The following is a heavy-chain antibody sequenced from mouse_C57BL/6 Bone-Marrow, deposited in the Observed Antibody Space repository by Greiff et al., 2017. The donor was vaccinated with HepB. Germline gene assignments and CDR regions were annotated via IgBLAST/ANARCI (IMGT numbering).Heavy chain of an antibody. V-gene: IGHV1-55*01. Sequence: QVQLQQPGAELVKPGASVKMSCKASGYTFTSYWITWVKQRPGQGLEWIGDIYPGSGSTNYNEKFKGKATLTVDTSSSTAYMQLSSLTSKDSAVYYCARPASSYYCNLYDFDYWGQGTTLTVSA. CDR1: GYTFTSYW. D-gene: IGHD2-10*01. J-gene: IGHJ2*01. CDR2: IYPGSGST. CDR3: ARPASSYYCNLYDFDY.